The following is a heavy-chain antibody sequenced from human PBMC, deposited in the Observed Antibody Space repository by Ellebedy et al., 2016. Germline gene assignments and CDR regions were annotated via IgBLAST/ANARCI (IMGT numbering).Heavy chain of an antibody. CDR2: IIPIFGTA. Sequence: ASVKVSCKASGGTFSSYAISWVRQAPGQGLEWMGGIIPIFGTANYAQKFQGRVTITADESTSTAYMELSSLRSEDTAVYYCARDLPGEDYYYNGMDVWGQGTTVTVSS. CDR1: GGTFSSYA. D-gene: IGHD3-16*01. J-gene: IGHJ6*02. V-gene: IGHV1-69*13. CDR3: ARDLPGEDYYYNGMDV.